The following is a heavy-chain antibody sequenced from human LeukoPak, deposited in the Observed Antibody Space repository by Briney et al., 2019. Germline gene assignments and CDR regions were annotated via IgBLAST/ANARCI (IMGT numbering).Heavy chain of an antibody. Sequence: SETLSLTCTVSGGSISSSRYYWGWIRQPPGKGLEWIGSISYSGSTYYNPSLKGRVTISVDTSKNQFSLKVSSVTAADTAVYYCARRPSGFDPWGQGTLVTVSS. CDR1: GGSISSSRYY. CDR3: ARRPSGFDP. D-gene: IGHD3-10*01. J-gene: IGHJ5*02. V-gene: IGHV4-39*07. CDR2: ISYSGST.